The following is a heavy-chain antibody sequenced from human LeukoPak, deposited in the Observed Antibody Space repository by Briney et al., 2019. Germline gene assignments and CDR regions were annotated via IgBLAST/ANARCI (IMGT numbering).Heavy chain of an antibody. Sequence: PGGSLRLSCVASAFTFKTYTLNWVRQTPGKGLEWVSYISTAGNLINYADSVRGRFTNSRDNAKNSLYLYMSSLTPEDAAVYYCASRMATIRSSDYWGQGTLVTVSS. CDR1: AFTFKTYT. CDR2: ISTAGNLI. CDR3: ASRMATIRSSDY. J-gene: IGHJ4*02. D-gene: IGHD5-24*01. V-gene: IGHV3-21*01.